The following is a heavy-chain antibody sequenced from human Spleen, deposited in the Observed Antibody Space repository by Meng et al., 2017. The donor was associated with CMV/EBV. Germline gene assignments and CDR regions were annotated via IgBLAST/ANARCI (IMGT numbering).Heavy chain of an antibody. CDR1: GFTFDDYG. V-gene: IGHV3-20*04. J-gene: IGHJ4*02. CDR3: ARETYGDFDGLFDY. Sequence: GESLKISCAASGFTFDDYGMSWVRQAPGKGLEWVSGINWNGGSTGYADSVKGRFTISRDNAKNSLYLQMNSLRAEDTALYYCARETYGDFDGLFDYWGQGTLVTVSS. D-gene: IGHD4-17*01. CDR2: INWNGGST.